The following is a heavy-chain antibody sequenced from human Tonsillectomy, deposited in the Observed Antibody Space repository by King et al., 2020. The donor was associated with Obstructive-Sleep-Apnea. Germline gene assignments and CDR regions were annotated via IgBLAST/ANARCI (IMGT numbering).Heavy chain of an antibody. D-gene: IGHD6-13*01. V-gene: IGHV1-2*04. CDR2: INPNSGGT. CDR3: ARAVAAAGNWFDP. Sequence: VQLVESGAEVKKPGASVKVSCKASGYTFTGYYMHWVRQAPGQGLEWMGGINPNSGGTNFAQKFQGWVTMTRETSISTAYMGLSRLRPDDTAVYYWARAVAAAGNWFDPWGQGTLVTVSS. CDR1: GYTFTGYY. J-gene: IGHJ5*02.